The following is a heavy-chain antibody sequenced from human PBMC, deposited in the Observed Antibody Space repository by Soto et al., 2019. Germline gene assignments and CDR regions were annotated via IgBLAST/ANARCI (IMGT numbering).Heavy chain of an antibody. CDR1: GFSFNTYG. CDR2: ISYDGSNQ. J-gene: IGHJ4*02. CDR3: AKDIVKYTYGACDY. V-gene: IGHV3-30*18. Sequence: QVQLVESGGAVVQPGKSLRLSCAASGFSFNTYGMYWVRQAPGKGLEWVAAISYDGSNQYHADSVKGRFTISRDNSKSTLYLQMNSLRVEDTAVYYCAKDIVKYTYGACDYWGQVALVTVSS. D-gene: IGHD5-18*01.